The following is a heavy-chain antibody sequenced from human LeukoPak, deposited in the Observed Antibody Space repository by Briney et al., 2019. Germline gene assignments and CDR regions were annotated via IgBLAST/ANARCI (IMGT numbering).Heavy chain of an antibody. CDR2: IKQDGSEK. CDR3: ARDDSGLIPFDY. Sequence: PGGSLRLSCAASEFTFSNYWMTWVRQAPGKGLEWVANIKQDGSEKYYVDSVKGRFTISRDNAKNSLFLQMNSLRAGDTAIYYCARDDSGLIPFDYWGQGTLVTVSS. CDR1: EFTFSNYW. D-gene: IGHD2-21*01. V-gene: IGHV3-7*04. J-gene: IGHJ4*02.